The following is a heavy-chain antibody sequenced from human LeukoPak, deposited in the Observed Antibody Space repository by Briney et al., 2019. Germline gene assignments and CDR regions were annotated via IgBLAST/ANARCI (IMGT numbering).Heavy chain of an antibody. CDR3: ASESGYYPYYFDY. V-gene: IGHV3-53*01. Sequence: PGGSLRLSCAASGFTVSSNYMSWVRQAPGKGLEWVSVIYSGGSTYYADSVKGRFTISRDNYKNTLYLQMNSLRAEDTAVYYCASESGYYPYYFDYWGQGTLVTVSS. CDR1: GFTVSSNY. CDR2: IYSGGST. J-gene: IGHJ4*02. D-gene: IGHD3-22*01.